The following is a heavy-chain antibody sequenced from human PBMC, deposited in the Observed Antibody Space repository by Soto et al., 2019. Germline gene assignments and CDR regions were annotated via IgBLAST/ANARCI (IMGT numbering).Heavy chain of an antibody. CDR2: IYYSGST. CDR1: GGSISSGDYY. J-gene: IGHJ4*02. CDR3: AINGVNYVYFEY. D-gene: IGHD3-10*02. V-gene: IGHV4-30-4*01. Sequence: QVQLQESGPGLVKPSQTLSLTCTVSGGSISSGDYYWSWIRQPPGKGLEWIGYIYYSGSTYYNPSLESRVTISVDTSKNQFTLKLSSVTAADTAVYYCAINGVNYVYFEYWGQGTLVTVSS.